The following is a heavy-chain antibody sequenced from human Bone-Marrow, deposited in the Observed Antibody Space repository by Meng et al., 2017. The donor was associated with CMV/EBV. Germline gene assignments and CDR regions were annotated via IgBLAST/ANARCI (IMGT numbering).Heavy chain of an antibody. Sequence: ASVKVSCKASGYTFTSYGISWVRQAPGQGLEWMGWISAYNGNTNYAQKLQGRVTMTTDTSTSTAYMELSRLRSDDTAVYYCARISIYGSGSYYYYYGRDVWGQGTTVNV. CDR1: GYTFTSYG. D-gene: IGHD3-10*01. V-gene: IGHV1-18*01. J-gene: IGHJ6*02. CDR3: ARISIYGSGSYYYYYGRDV. CDR2: ISAYNGNT.